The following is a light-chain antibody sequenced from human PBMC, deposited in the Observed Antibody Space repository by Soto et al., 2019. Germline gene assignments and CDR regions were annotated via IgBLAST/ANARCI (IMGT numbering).Light chain of an antibody. CDR1: QSARSY. CDR2: DTS. V-gene: IGKV3-11*01. J-gene: IGKJ5*01. Sequence: EIVLTQSPATLSLSPGETATLSCRASQSARSYLLWHQQKPGQAPRVLIYDTSIRATGIPSRFSGSGSGTDYTLTISSLEPEDFAVYYCQQHSGWPITFGQGTRLDI. CDR3: QQHSGWPIT.